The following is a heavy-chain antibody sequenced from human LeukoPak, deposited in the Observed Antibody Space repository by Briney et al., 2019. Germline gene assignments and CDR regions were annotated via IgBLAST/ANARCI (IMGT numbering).Heavy chain of an antibody. Sequence: PSETLPLTCAVYGGSITGYYWSWIRQTPGRGLDWVGEIHYTGATSYNPSLKSRATISTDTSKNQFSLRLSSVTAADTAVYYCARGNILTGYCFDFWGQGALVTVSS. J-gene: IGHJ4*02. CDR2: IHYTGAT. D-gene: IGHD3-9*01. CDR3: ARGNILTGYCFDF. CDR1: GGSITGYY. V-gene: IGHV4-34*01.